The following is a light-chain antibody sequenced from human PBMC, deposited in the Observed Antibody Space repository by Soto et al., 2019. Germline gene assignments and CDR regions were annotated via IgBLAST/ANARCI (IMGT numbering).Light chain of an antibody. Sequence: DIVMTQSPDSLAVSLGERATINCKSSQSVLYSSNNKKYLAWYQQKPGQPPKLLIYWASTRESGVPDRFSGSGSGTDFTLTISSLQAEDVAVYYCQQYYSTPRGTFGQGTKVEIK. J-gene: IGKJ1*01. CDR1: QSVLYSSNNKKY. V-gene: IGKV4-1*01. CDR2: WAS. CDR3: QQYYSTPRGT.